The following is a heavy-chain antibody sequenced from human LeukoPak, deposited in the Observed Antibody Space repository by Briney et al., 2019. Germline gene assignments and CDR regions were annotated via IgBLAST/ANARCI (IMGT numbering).Heavy chain of an antibody. CDR3: ATRDGYNSGDAFDI. Sequence: GGSLRLSCGASGFTFGTYWMHWVRHAPGKGLVWVSGINSDGGTTTYADSVKGRFTISRDNAKNTLYLQMNSLRAEDTAVYYCATRDGYNSGDAFDIWGQGTMVTVSS. D-gene: IGHD5-24*01. J-gene: IGHJ3*02. CDR2: INSDGGTT. V-gene: IGHV3-74*01. CDR1: GFTFGTYW.